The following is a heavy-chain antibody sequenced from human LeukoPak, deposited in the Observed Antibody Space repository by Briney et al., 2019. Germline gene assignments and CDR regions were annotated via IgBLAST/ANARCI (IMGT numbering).Heavy chain of an antibody. CDR2: ISGSAASI. J-gene: IGHJ4*02. V-gene: IGHV3-23*01. Sequence: GGSETLFCAASGFTFSNYAMSWVRQAPGKGLEWVSAISGSAASIYFGDSVKGRFTISRDNSKNTLYLQMNSLRAEDTALYYCAKHHGYSNTWVVDYWGQGALVT. CDR3: AKHHGYSNTWVVDY. CDR1: GFTFSNYA. D-gene: IGHD5-12*01.